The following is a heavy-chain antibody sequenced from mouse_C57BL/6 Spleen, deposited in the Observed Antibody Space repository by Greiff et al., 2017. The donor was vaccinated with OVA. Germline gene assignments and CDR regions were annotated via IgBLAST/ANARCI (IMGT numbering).Heavy chain of an antibody. D-gene: IGHD4-1*01. CDR1: GYTFTDYY. CDR3: ARRTGRKNYFDY. J-gene: IGHJ2*01. CDR2: INPNNGGT. V-gene: IGHV1-26*01. Sequence: EVQLQQSGPELVKPGASVKISCKASGYTFTDYYMNWVKQSHGKSLEWIGDINPNNGGTSYNQKFKGKATLTVDKSSSTAYMELRSLTSEDSAVYYCARRTGRKNYFDYWGQGTTLTVSS.